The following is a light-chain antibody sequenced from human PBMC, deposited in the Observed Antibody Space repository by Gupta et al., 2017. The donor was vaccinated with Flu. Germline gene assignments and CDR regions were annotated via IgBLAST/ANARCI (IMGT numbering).Light chain of an antibody. CDR3: QQRGDWPPT. Sequence: DTVLTQSPVTLSLSPGERATLSCRASHNVYPTLAWYRQKPGQSSSLLLSEASRRAAGVPASFSSHGSGTNFTLTIDGLEVEDFAIYFCQQRGDWPPTFGGGTRVDLK. V-gene: IGKV3-11*01. J-gene: IGKJ4*01. CDR1: HNVYPT. CDR2: EAS.